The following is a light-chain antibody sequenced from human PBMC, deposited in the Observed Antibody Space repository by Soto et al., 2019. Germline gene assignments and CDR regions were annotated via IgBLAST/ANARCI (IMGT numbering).Light chain of an antibody. V-gene: IGLV2-14*03. CDR2: SVY. Sequence: QSVLTQPASVSGSPGQSITISCTGTSSDVGAYNFVSWHQQHPGKAPKLIIYSVYDRPSGISYRFSGSKSGNTASLTISGLQGEDEADYYCSSYTISRTYVFGTGTKLTVL. CDR3: SSYTISRTYV. J-gene: IGLJ1*01. CDR1: SSDVGAYNF.